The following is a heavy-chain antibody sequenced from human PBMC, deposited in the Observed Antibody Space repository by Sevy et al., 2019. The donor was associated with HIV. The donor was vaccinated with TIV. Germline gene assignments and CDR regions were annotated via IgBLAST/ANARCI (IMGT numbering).Heavy chain of an antibody. CDR3: AKNIWTGYYVPHGY. V-gene: IGHV3-30-3*02. CDR2: ISYDGSNK. Sequence: GGSLRLSCAASGFTFSSYAMHWVRQAPGKGLEWVAVISYDGSNKYYADSVKGRFTISRDNSQNTLYLQVNNVRADDTAVFYCAKNIWTGYYVPHGYWGQGTLVTVSS. CDR1: GFTFSSYA. D-gene: IGHD3-9*01. J-gene: IGHJ4*02.